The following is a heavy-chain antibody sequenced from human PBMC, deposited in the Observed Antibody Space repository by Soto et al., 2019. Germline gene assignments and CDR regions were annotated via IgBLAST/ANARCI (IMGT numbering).Heavy chain of an antibody. V-gene: IGHV4-39*01. CDR1: GGSISSSSYY. D-gene: IGHD1-26*01. Sequence: SETLSLTCTVSGGSISSSSYYWGWIRQPPGKGLEWIGSIYYSGSTYYNPSLKSRVTISVDTSKNQFSRKLISLTAADTAVYYCARLGEGSYYAYYFDYWGQGTLVTVSS. J-gene: IGHJ4*02. CDR3: ARLGEGSYYAYYFDY. CDR2: IYYSGST.